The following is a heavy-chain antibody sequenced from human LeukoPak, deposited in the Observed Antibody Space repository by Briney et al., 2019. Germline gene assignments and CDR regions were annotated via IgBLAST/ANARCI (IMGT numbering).Heavy chain of an antibody. D-gene: IGHD1-26*01. CDR3: ARHRSGNYGLKYYFDY. Sequence: SETLSLTCTVSGGSISSYYWTWIRQPPGKGLEWIGYIYYSGSTNYNPSLKSRVTISVDTSKNQFSLKLTSVTAADTAVYYCARHRSGNYGLKYYFDYWGQGTLVTVSS. V-gene: IGHV4-59*01. CDR1: GGSISSYY. J-gene: IGHJ4*02. CDR2: IYYSGST.